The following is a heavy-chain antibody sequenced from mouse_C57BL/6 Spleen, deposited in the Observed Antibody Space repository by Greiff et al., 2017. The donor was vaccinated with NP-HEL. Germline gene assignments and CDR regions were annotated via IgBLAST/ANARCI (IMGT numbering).Heavy chain of an antibody. CDR3: TRLHYYGSSYAMDY. CDR2: IDPETGGT. D-gene: IGHD1-1*01. Sequence: VQLQQSGAELVRPGASVTLSCKASGYTFTDYEMHWVKQTPVHGLEWIGAIDPETGGTAYNQKFKGKAILTADKSSSTAYMELRSLTSEDSAVYYCTRLHYYGSSYAMDYWGQGTSVTVSS. CDR1: GYTFTDYE. J-gene: IGHJ4*01. V-gene: IGHV1-15*01.